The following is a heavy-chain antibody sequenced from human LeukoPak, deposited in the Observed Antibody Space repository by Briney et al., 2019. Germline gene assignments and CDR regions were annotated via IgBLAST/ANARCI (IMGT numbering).Heavy chain of an antibody. J-gene: IGHJ4*02. CDR2: ISTGSSSI. D-gene: IGHD6-19*01. V-gene: IGHV3-48*02. CDR3: ARGSSGWYFFDY. Sequence: GGSLRLSCAASGFTFSSYNMNWVRQAPGKGLEWVSYISTGSSSIYYADSVKGRFTISRDNAKNSLYLQMNSLRDDDTAVYYYARGSSGWYFFDYWGQGTLVTVSS. CDR1: GFTFSSYN.